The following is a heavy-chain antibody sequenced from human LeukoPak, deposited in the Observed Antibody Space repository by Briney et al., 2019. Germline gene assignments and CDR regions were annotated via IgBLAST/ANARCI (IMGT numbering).Heavy chain of an antibody. CDR3: AKDPRKAVAVNYFDY. Sequence: GRSLRLSCAASGFTFSSYGMHRVRQAPGKGLEWVAVISYDGSNKYYADSVKGRFTISRDNSKNTLYLQMNSLRAEDTAVYYCAKDPRKAVAVNYFDYWGQGTLVTVSS. D-gene: IGHD6-19*01. V-gene: IGHV3-30*18. J-gene: IGHJ4*02. CDR2: ISYDGSNK. CDR1: GFTFSSYG.